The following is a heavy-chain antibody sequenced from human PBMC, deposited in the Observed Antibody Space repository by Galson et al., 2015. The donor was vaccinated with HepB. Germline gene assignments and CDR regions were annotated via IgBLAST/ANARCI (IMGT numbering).Heavy chain of an antibody. D-gene: IGHD2-2*01. V-gene: IGHV4-30-4*07. CDR2: IYYSGST. J-gene: IGHJ4*02. CDR3: ARVCSSTSCATSFDY. Sequence: TLSLTCAVSGGSISSGGYSWSWIRQPPGKGLEWIGYIYYSGSTYYNPSLKSRVTISVDTSKNQFSLKLSSVTAADTAVYYCARVCSSTSCATSFDYWGQGTLVTVSS. CDR1: GGSISSGGYS.